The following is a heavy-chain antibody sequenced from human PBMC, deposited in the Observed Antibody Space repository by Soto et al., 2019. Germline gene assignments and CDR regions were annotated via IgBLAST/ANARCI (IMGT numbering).Heavy chain of an antibody. CDR2: IFYTGVT. J-gene: IGHJ2*01. Sequence: QVQLQESGPGLVKPSETLSLTCSVSGGSVSNASFYWTWIRQAPGTGLEYIGYIFYTGVTNYNPSLSSRVTIYLDTSKNHFSLKLYSMTAADTAVYYCVRVLDSSWYADLWGRGTLVTVSS. D-gene: IGHD3-22*01. V-gene: IGHV4-61*03. CDR3: VRVLDSSWYADL. CDR1: GGSVSNASFY.